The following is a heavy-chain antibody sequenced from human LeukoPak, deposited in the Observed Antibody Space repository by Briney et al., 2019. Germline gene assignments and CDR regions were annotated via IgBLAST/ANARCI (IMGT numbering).Heavy chain of an antibody. CDR3: ARDFYGMDV. CDR2: ISNNGGYT. J-gene: IGHJ6*02. Sequence: GGSLRLSCAASGFTFSSSAMSWVRQAPGKGLEWVSAISNNGGYTYYADSVQGRFTISRDNSKNTLYLQMNSLRAEDTAVYYCARDFYGMDVWGQGTTVTVSS. CDR1: GFTFSSSA. V-gene: IGHV3-23*01.